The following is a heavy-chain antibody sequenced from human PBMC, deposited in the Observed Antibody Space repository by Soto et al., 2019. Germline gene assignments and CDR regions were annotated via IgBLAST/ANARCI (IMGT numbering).Heavy chain of an antibody. CDR2: INHSGST. CDR1: DGSFRGLY. CDR3: GRGHGSTALGH. D-gene: IGHD5-18*01. Sequence: WERQCLTRAVYDGSFRGLYWSWIRHPPGKGLEWIGEINHSGSTNYNPSLKSRVTISVDTSKNQFSLKLSSVTAADTAVYYGGRGHGSTALGHWGKGTLVTVSS. V-gene: IGHV4-34*01. J-gene: IGHJ4*02.